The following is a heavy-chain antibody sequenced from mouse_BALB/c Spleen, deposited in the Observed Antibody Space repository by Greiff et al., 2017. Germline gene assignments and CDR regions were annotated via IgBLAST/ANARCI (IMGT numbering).Heavy chain of an antibody. V-gene: IGHV1-18*01. J-gene: IGHJ3*01. CDR2: INPNNGGT. CDR3: ATPLYGAWFAY. D-gene: IGHD1-1*01. CDR1: GYTFTDYN. Sequence: DVKLQESGPELVKPGASVKIPCKASGYTFTDYNMDWVKQSHGKSLEWIGDINPNNGGTIYNQKFKGKATLTVDKSSSTAYMELRSLTSEDTAVYYCATPLYGAWFAYWGQGTLVTVSA.